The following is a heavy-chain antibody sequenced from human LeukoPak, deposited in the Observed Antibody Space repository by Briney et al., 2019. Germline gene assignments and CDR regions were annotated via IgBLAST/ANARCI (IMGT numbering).Heavy chain of an antibody. CDR3: ARDQGSGTLQFYY. D-gene: IGHD1-26*01. J-gene: IGHJ4*02. CDR2: IYSGGGT. V-gene: IGHV3-66*01. Sequence: GGSLRLSCAASGFTVSSNCMSWVRQAPGKGLEWVSVIYSGGGTNYADSVKGRFTISRDNSRNTLYLQMNSLRADDTAVYYCARDQGSGTLQFYYWGQGTLVTVSS. CDR1: GFTVSSNC.